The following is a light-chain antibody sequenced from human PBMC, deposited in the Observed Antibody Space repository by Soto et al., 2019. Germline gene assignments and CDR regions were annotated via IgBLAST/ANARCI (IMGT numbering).Light chain of an antibody. CDR2: DAS. J-gene: IGKJ1*01. Sequence: DIQMTLSPSTLSASVGDRVTITCRASQNIGGWLAWYQQKPGKAPKFLIFDASSLESGVPSRFSGSGSGTEFTLTISSLQPDDFATYYCQQYNSYWTFGQGTKVDIK. CDR3: QQYNSYWT. V-gene: IGKV1-5*01. CDR1: QNIGGW.